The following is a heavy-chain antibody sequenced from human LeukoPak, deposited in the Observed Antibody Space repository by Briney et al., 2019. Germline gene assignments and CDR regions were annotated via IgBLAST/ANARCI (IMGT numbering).Heavy chain of an antibody. J-gene: IGHJ4*02. CDR3: ARDRGLYSGYEIDY. CDR1: GGSISSGGYY. Sequence: PSETLSLTCTVSGGSISSGGYYWSWIHQHPGKGLEWIGYIYYSGSTYYNPSLKSRVTISVDTSKNQFSLKLSSVTAADTAVYYCARDRGLYSGYEIDYWGQGTLVTVSS. V-gene: IGHV4-31*03. CDR2: IYYSGST. D-gene: IGHD5-12*01.